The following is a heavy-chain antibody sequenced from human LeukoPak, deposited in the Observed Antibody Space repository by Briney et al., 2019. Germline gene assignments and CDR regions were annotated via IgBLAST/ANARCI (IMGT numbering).Heavy chain of an antibody. CDR3: AGTYYYALGV. D-gene: IGHD3-10*01. J-gene: IGHJ3*01. CDR1: GGSISSYY. Sequence: SETLSLTCTVFGGSISSYYWSWIRQPAGKGLEWIGRIYTSGSTNYNPSLKSRVTMSVDTSKNQFSLKLNSVTAADTAMYYCAGTYYYALGVWGQGTMVTVSS. V-gene: IGHV4-4*07. CDR2: IYTSGST.